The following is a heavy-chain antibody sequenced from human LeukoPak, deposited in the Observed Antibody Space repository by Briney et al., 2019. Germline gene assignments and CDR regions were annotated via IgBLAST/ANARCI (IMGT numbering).Heavy chain of an antibody. CDR3: ARGLGSTGKFDY. D-gene: IGHD1-26*01. Sequence: GASVKVSCNASGYTFTNYYMHWVRQAPGQGLDWMGIINPSGGSTYYAQKFQGRVTMTRDTSTSTVYLEVSSLRSEDTAVYYCARGLGSTGKFDYWGQGTLVTVSS. J-gene: IGHJ4*02. CDR1: GYTFTNYY. CDR2: INPSGGST. V-gene: IGHV1-46*01.